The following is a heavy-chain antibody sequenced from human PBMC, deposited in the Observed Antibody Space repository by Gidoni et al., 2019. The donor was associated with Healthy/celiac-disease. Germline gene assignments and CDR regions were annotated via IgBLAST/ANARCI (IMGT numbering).Heavy chain of an antibody. J-gene: IGHJ5*02. CDR2: IYYSGST. V-gene: IGHV4-39*01. Sequence: LHLQESVPGLLKHSETLYITRTVSGSSISSSSYYWGWIRQPPGKGLEWIGSIYYSGSTYYNPSLKSRVIISADTSKNQFSLKLSSVTAADTAVYYCAGHNRGKGNWSDPWGQGTLVTVSS. CDR3: AGHNRGKGNWSDP. CDR1: GSSISSSSYY.